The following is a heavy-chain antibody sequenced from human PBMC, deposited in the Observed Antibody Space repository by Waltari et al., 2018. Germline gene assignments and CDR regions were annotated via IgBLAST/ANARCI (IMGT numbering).Heavy chain of an antibody. V-gene: IGHV3-7*01. CDR1: GFTFSSSW. CDR3: ARDSLDY. Sequence: EVQLVESGGGLVQPGGSLRLSCAASGFTFSSSWMSWVRQAPGKGLEWVANIKQDGSEKYYVDSVKGRFTISRDNAKNSLYLQMNSLRAEDTAVYYCARDSLDYWGQGTLVTVSS. CDR2: IKQDGSEK. J-gene: IGHJ4*02.